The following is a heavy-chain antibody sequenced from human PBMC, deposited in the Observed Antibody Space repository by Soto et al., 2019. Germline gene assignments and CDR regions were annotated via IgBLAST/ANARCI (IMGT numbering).Heavy chain of an antibody. V-gene: IGHV4-30-4*02. D-gene: IGHD3-10*01. J-gene: IGHJ6*02. CDR2: IYYSGSI. Sequence: SETLYLTCTVHCNSISGITYFWAWIRQPPGKRLEWIGYIYYSGSIYYNPSLRSRVTISVDTSKNQFSLKLSSVTAADTAVYYCARAGVRFRYGMDVWGQGTTVT. CDR1: CNSISGITYF. CDR3: ARAGVRFRYGMDV.